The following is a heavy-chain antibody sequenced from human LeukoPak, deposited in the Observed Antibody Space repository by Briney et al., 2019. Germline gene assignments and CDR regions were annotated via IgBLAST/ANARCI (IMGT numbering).Heavy chain of an antibody. CDR3: AKEWGSGWSSFDY. Sequence: GGSLRLSCAASGFTFSSYGMHWVRQAPGKGLEWVAVISYDGSNKYYADSVKGRFTISRDNSKNTLYLQMNSLRAEDMAVYYCAKEWGSGWSSFDYWGQGTLVTVSS. V-gene: IGHV3-30*18. CDR1: GFTFSSYG. J-gene: IGHJ4*02. CDR2: ISYDGSNK. D-gene: IGHD6-19*01.